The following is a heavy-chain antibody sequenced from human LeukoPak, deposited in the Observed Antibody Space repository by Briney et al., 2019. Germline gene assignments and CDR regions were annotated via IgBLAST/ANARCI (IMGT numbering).Heavy chain of an antibody. Sequence: SQTLSLTCAISGDNVSSNYVAWNWIRQSPSRGLEWLGRTYYRSKWYNDYAVSVKSRITLNPDTSKNQFSLQLNSVTPEDTAVYYCARGHHYYMDVWGKGTTVTVSS. CDR1: GDNVSSNYVA. J-gene: IGHJ6*03. CDR2: TYYRSKWYN. V-gene: IGHV6-1*01. CDR3: ARGHHYYMDV.